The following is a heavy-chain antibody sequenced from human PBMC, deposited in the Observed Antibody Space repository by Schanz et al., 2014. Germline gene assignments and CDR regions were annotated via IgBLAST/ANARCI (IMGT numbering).Heavy chain of an antibody. CDR2: ISSSSSYI. J-gene: IGHJ4*02. V-gene: IGHV3-21*01. D-gene: IGHD3-9*01. CDR1: GFTFSSYS. Sequence: EVQLVESGGGLVKPGGSLRLSCAASGFTFSSYSMNWVRQAPGKGLEWVSSISSSSSYIYYADSVKGRFTISRDNAKNSLYLQMNSLRAEDTAVYYCARDSGPYYDKSMDVWGQGTLVTVSA. CDR3: ARDSGPYYDKSMDV.